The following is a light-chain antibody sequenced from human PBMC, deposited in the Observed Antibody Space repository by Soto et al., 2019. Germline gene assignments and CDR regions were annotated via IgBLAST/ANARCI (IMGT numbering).Light chain of an antibody. V-gene: IGKV1-27*01. CDR3: QKYNSAPWT. CDR1: QGIRNY. CDR2: SAS. Sequence: DIQMTQSPSSLSASVGDRVTITCRARQGIRNYLAWYQQQPGKQPKLLIYSASILQSGVPSRFSGSGSGTDFTFNITNLQPEDVGTYYCQKYNSAPWTFGPGTKV. J-gene: IGKJ1*01.